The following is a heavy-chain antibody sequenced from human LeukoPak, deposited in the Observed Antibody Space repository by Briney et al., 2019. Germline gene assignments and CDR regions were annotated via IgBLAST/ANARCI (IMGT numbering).Heavy chain of an antibody. CDR2: ISDDGSNK. CDR1: EFTFSSYA. V-gene: IGHV3-30*04. J-gene: IGHJ6*03. CDR3: AKGSKAVLFTRDYYMDV. Sequence: GGSLRLSCAASEFTFSSYAMHWVRQAPGKGLEWVAVISDDGSNKYYADSVKGRFTISRDNSKNTLYLQMNSLRAEDTALYYCAKGSKAVLFTRDYYMDVWGKGTTVTISS. D-gene: IGHD6-19*01.